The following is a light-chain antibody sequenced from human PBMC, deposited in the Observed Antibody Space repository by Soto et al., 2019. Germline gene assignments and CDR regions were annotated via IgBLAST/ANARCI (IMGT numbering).Light chain of an antibody. CDR1: QSVSSSY. CDR3: QEYNNWPALT. V-gene: IGKV3-20*01. Sequence: EIVLTQSPGTLSLSPGERATLSCRASQSVSSSYLAWYQQKPGQAPRLLIYGASSRATGIPDRFSGSGSGTDFTLTISRLEPEDFAVYYCQEYNNWPALTFGQGTRLEIK. CDR2: GAS. J-gene: IGKJ5*01.